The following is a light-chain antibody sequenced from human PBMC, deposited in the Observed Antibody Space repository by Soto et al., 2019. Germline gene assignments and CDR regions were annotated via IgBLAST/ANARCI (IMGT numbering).Light chain of an antibody. V-gene: IGLV3-25*03. J-gene: IGLJ2*01. Sequence: SYELTQPPSVSVSPGQTARITCSGDALPKQYAYWYQQKPGQAPVLAIYKDSERPSGIPERFSGSSSGTTVTLTISGVQAEDEADYYCQSADSSSTSVVFGGGTKVTVL. CDR3: QSADSSSTSVV. CDR2: KDS. CDR1: ALPKQY.